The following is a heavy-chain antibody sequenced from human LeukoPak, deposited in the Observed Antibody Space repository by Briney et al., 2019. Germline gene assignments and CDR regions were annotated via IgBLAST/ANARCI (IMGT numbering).Heavy chain of an antibody. CDR3: ARYVWGSYPTFEDY. Sequence: KPSETPSLTCTVSGGSVSSYYWSWIRQPPGKGLEWVAYIYYSGNTNYNPSLKSRVTISVDTSKNQFSLKLSSVTAADTAVYYCARYVWGSYPTFEDYWGQGTLVTVSS. D-gene: IGHD3-16*02. V-gene: IGHV4-59*02. CDR2: IYYSGNT. CDR1: GGSVSSYY. J-gene: IGHJ4*02.